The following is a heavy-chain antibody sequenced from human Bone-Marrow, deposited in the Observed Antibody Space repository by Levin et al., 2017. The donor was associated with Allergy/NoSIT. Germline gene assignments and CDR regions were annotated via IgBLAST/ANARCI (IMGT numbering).Heavy chain of an antibody. V-gene: IGHV3-53*01. CDR3: AGPAAKLRYFDWLAPFAAIN. CDR1: GFTVSSNY. CDR2: IYSGGST. D-gene: IGHD3-9*01. Sequence: PGGSLRLSCAASGFTVSSNYMSWVRQAPGKGLEWVSVIYSGGSTYYADSVKGRFTISRDNSKNTLYLQMNSLRAEDTAVYYCAGPAAKLRYFDWLAPFAAINWGQGTLVTVSS. J-gene: IGHJ4*02.